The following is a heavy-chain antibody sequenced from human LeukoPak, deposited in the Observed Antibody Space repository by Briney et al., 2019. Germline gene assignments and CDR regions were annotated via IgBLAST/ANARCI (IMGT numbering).Heavy chain of an antibody. CDR1: GGSFSGYY. V-gene: IGHV4-34*01. D-gene: IGHD6-13*01. J-gene: IGHJ5*02. CDR2: INHSGST. CDR3: ARGQKQQLVLVWFDP. Sequence: PSETLSLTCAVYGGSFSGYYWSWIRQPPGKGLEWIGEINHSGSTNYNPSLKSRVTISVDTSKNQFSLKLSSVTAADTAVYYCARGQKQQLVLVWFDPWGQGTLVTVSS.